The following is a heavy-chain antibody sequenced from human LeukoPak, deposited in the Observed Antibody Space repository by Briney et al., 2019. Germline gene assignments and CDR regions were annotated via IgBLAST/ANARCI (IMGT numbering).Heavy chain of an antibody. D-gene: IGHD3-10*01. Sequence: PGGSLRLSCAASGFTVSSNYMSWIRQAPGKGLEWVSVIYTNGNTKYADSVKGRFIISRDNSKSTLYLQMNSLRADDTAVYYCARDHYGLTSYPNPWGQGTLVTVSS. CDR3: ARDHYGLTSYPNP. CDR2: IYTNGNT. J-gene: IGHJ5*02. CDR1: GFTVSSNY. V-gene: IGHV3-66*01.